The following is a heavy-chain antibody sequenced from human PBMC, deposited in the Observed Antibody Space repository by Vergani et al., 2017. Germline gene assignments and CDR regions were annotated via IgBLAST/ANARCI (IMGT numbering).Heavy chain of an antibody. V-gene: IGHV3-7*01. D-gene: IGHD1-1*01. CDR1: GFTFSSFW. Sequence: EVQLVESGGGLVQPGGSLRLSCAASGFTFSSFWMSWVRQAPGKGLEWVANIKQDGSEKYYVDSVKGRFTISRDNAKNSLYLQMNSLRAEDTAVYYCARDLEYNWNGDAFDIWGQGTMVTVSS. CDR3: ARDLEYNWNGDAFDI. CDR2: IKQDGSEK. J-gene: IGHJ3*02.